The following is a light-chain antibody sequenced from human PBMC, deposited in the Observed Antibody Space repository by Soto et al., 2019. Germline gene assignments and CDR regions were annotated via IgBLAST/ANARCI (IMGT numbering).Light chain of an antibody. CDR1: QSISSW. V-gene: IGKV1-5*01. CDR3: QQYNSYWRT. Sequence: DIQFTQSPSTLSSTVRDRVTSTFRASQSISSWLAWYQQKPGKAPKLLIFDASSLENGVPSRFSGSGSGTEFTLTISSLQPDDFATYYCQQYNSYWRTFGEGTKVDIK. CDR2: DAS. J-gene: IGKJ1*01.